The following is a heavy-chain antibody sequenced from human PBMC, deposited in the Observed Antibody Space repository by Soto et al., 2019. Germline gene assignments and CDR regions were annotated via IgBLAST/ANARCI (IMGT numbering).Heavy chain of an antibody. CDR2: ISAYNGNT. CDR1: GYSFTSYG. CDR3: ARGFPAARFLEWLFDYYFDY. V-gene: IGHV1-18*01. J-gene: IGHJ4*02. Sequence: XSMKVSWEASGYSFTSYGINRVRQAPGQRHEWMGLISAYNGNTNYAQKLQGRVTMTTDTSTSTAYMELRSLRSDDTAVYYCARGFPAARFLEWLFDYYFDYWDQGTLVTVSS. D-gene: IGHD3-3*01.